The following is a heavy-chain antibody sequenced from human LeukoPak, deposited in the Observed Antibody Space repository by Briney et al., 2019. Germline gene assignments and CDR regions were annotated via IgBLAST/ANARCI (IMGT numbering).Heavy chain of an antibody. CDR3: ARDFRVIVAGTDYFDY. V-gene: IGHV3-21*01. Sequence: PGGSLRLSCAASGFTFSSYSMNWVRQAPGKGLEWVSSISSSSSYIYYADSVKGRFTISRDNAKNSLYLQMNSLRAEDTAVYYCARDFRVIVAGTDYFDYWGQGTLVTVSS. CDR1: GFTFSSYS. D-gene: IGHD6-19*01. CDR2: ISSSSSYI. J-gene: IGHJ4*02.